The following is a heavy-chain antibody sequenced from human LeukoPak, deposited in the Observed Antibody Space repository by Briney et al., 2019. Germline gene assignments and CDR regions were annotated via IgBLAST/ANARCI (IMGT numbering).Heavy chain of an antibody. Sequence: GGSLRLSXAASGFTFSSYSMNWVRQAPGKGLEWVSSISSSSSYIYYADSVKGRFTISRDNAKNSLYLQMNSLRAEDTAVYYCARTIFGVVYYYYMDVWGKGTTVTVSS. CDR1: GFTFSSYS. D-gene: IGHD3-3*01. CDR2: ISSSSSYI. CDR3: ARTIFGVVYYYYMDV. V-gene: IGHV3-21*01. J-gene: IGHJ6*03.